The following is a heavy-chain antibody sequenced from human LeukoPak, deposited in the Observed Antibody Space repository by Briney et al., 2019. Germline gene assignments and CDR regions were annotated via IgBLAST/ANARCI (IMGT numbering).Heavy chain of an antibody. CDR3: ARGTMVRGVINAFDI. Sequence: SVKVSCKHSRGSFSSYAISWVRQAPGQGLEWMGGIIAIFGTANYARKFQGRVTITADKSTSTACMELSSLRSEDTAVYYCARGTMVRGVINAFDIWGQGTMVTFSS. D-gene: IGHD3-10*01. V-gene: IGHV1-69*06. CDR2: IIAIFGTA. J-gene: IGHJ3*02. CDR1: RGSFSSYA.